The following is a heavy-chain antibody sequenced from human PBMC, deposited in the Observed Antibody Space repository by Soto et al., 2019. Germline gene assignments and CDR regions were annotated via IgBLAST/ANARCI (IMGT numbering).Heavy chain of an antibody. V-gene: IGHV5-51*01. CDR1: GYSFTTYW. CDR3: ARNKGYCDRSSCYGMDG. CDR2: IYPGDSDT. J-gene: IGHJ6*02. D-gene: IGHD2-15*01. Sequence: GQSLKISSKGSGYSFTTYWIVWVRQMPGKGLEWMGAIYPGDSDTRYSPSFEGQVTISPDMTISTAYLQWNSLKASDTAMYFCARNKGYCDRSSCYGMDGWGQGATVTVSS.